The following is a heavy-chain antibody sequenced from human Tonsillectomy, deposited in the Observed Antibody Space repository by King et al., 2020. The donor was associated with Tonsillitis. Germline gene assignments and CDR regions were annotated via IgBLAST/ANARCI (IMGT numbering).Heavy chain of an antibody. CDR1: GYTFTGHY. Sequence: VQLVESGAEVKKPGASVKVSCKASGYTFTGHYIYWVRQAPGQGLEWMGWIIPDSGGTNYAQKFQGRVTFTRDTSISTASMELRRLRSDDTAVYYCGRGVRXXSGXPMDVWGQGTXVNVS. CDR2: IIPDSGGT. CDR3: GRGVRXXSGXPMDV. J-gene: IGHJ6*02. D-gene: IGHD3-10*01. V-gene: IGHV1-2*02.